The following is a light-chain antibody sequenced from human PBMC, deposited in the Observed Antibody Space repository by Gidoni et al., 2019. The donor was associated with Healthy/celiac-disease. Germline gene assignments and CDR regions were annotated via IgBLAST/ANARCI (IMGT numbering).Light chain of an antibody. CDR2: AAS. CDR3: QQSYSTRFT. Sequence: DIQMTQSPSSLSASVGDRVTITCRASQSISSYLNWYQQKPGKAPKLLIYAASSLQSGAPSRFSGSGSGTDFTLTISSLQPEDFATYYCQQSYSTRFTFGPXTKVDIK. V-gene: IGKV1-39*01. J-gene: IGKJ3*01. CDR1: QSISSY.